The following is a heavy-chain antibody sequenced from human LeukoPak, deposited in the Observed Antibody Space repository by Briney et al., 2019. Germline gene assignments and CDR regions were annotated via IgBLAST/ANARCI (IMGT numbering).Heavy chain of an antibody. CDR1: GGSISSYY. V-gene: IGHV4-4*07. CDR3: ARASSPTGPYYYDSSGSYFDY. J-gene: IGHJ4*02. CDR2: IYTSGST. D-gene: IGHD3-22*01. Sequence: SETLSLTSTVSGGSISSYYWSWIRQPAGKGLEWIGRIYTSGSTNYNPSLKSRVTMSVDTSKNQFSLKLSSVTAADTAVYYCARASSPTGPYYYDSSGSYFDYWGQGTLVTVSS.